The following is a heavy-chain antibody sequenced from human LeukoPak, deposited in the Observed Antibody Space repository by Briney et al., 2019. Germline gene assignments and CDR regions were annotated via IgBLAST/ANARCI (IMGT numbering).Heavy chain of an antibody. Sequence: GASVKVSCKASGCTFTSYYMHWVRQAPGQGLERMGIINPSGGSTSYAQKFQGRVTMTRDTSTSTVYMELSSLRSEDTAVYYCAILRSKRLYSSSPNWFDPWGQGTLVTVSS. D-gene: IGHD6-13*01. V-gene: IGHV1-46*01. CDR2: INPSGGST. CDR3: AILRSKRLYSSSPNWFDP. J-gene: IGHJ5*02. CDR1: GCTFTSYY.